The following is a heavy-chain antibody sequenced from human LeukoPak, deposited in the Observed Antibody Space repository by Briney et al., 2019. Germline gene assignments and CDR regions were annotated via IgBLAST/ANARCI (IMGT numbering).Heavy chain of an antibody. CDR2: ISSSSRYI. CDR3: ARDVTTVTSDFDY. CDR1: GFTFSSYS. J-gene: IGHJ4*02. D-gene: IGHD4-17*01. V-gene: IGHV3-21*01. Sequence: PGGSLRLSCAASGFTFSSYSMNWVRQAPGKGLEWVSSISSSSRYIYYADSVKGRFTISRDNAKNSLYLQMNSLRAEDTAVYYCARDVTTVTSDFDYWGQGTLVTVSS.